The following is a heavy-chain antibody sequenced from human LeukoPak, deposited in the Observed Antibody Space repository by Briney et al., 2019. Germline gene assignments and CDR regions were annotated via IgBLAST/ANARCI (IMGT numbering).Heavy chain of an antibody. D-gene: IGHD3-9*01. J-gene: IGHJ4*02. V-gene: IGHV4-39*01. CDR3: ARQTLYYDILTGYYSSEGFDY. CDR2: IYYSGST. Sequence: SETLSLTCTVSGGSISSSSYYWGWIRQPPGKGLEWIGSIYYSGSTYYNPSLKSRVTISVDTSKNQFSLKLSSVTAADTAVYYCARQTLYYDILTGYYSSEGFDYWGQGTLVTVSS. CDR1: GGSISSSSYY.